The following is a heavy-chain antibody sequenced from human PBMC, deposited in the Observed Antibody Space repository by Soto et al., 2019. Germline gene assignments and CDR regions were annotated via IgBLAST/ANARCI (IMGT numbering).Heavy chain of an antibody. D-gene: IGHD3-10*01. Sequence: RASVKVSCKASGYTFTSYYMHWVRQAPRQGLEWMGIINPSGGSTSYAQKFQGRVTMTRDTSTSTAYMELSRLRSDDTAVYYCARGSMVRGVRNYYYYYMDVWGKGTTVTVSS. CDR3: ARGSMVRGVRNYYYYYMDV. CDR1: GYTFTSYY. V-gene: IGHV1-46*01. J-gene: IGHJ6*03. CDR2: INPSGGST.